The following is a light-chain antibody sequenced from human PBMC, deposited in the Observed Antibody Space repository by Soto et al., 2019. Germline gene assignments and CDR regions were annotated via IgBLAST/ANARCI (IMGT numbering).Light chain of an antibody. CDR3: NSYTNSDAYV. CDR2: DVS. J-gene: IGLJ1*01. Sequence: QSVLTQPASVSGSPGQSITISCTGTSRDVGANNYVSWYQQHPGKAPKLMIYDVSNRPSGVSNRFSGSKSGNTASLTISGLQAEDKADYYCNSYTNSDAYVFGAGTKVTVL. CDR1: SRDVGANNY. V-gene: IGLV2-14*01.